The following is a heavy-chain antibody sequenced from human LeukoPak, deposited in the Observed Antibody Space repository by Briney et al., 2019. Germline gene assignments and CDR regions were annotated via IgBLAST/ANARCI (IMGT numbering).Heavy chain of an antibody. J-gene: IGHJ4*02. CDR1: GGSISSYY. CDR2: IYYSGST. Sequence: SETLSLTCTVSGGSISSYYWSWIRQPPGKGLEWIGYIYYSGSTNYNPSLKSRVTTSVDTSKNQFSLKLSSVTAADTAVYYCARAAGIGGYRFDLDYWGQGTLVTVSS. D-gene: IGHD5-12*01. V-gene: IGHV4-59*08. CDR3: ARAAGIGGYRFDLDY.